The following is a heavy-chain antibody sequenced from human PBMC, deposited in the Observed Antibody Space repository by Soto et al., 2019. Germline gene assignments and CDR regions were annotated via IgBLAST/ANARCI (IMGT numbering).Heavy chain of an antibody. J-gene: IGHJ4*02. CDR2: IKSKTDGGTT. D-gene: IGHD3-16*01. V-gene: IGHV3-15*07. CDR1: GFTFTNAW. CDR3: AADLPDWGAYAFDY. Sequence: EVQLVESGGGLVEPGGSLRLSCAASGFTFTNAWLNWVRQAPGKGPEWVGRIKSKTDGGTTDYAAPVKGRFTISRDDSENTVYLQMNSLKTEDTAVYYCAADLPDWGAYAFDYWGQGTLVTVSS.